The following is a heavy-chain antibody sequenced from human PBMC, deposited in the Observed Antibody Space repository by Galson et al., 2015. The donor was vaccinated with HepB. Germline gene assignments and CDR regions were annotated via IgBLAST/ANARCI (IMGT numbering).Heavy chain of an antibody. Sequence: SLRLSCAASGFTFSDYYMSWIRQAPGKGLEWVSYISSSSSYTNYADSVKGRFTISRDNAKNSLYLQMNSLRAEDTAVYYCARDDSSGYYNDAFDIWGQGTMVTVSS. CDR3: ARDDSSGYYNDAFDI. CDR1: GFTFSDYY. CDR2: ISSSSSYT. J-gene: IGHJ3*02. D-gene: IGHD3-22*01. V-gene: IGHV3-11*05.